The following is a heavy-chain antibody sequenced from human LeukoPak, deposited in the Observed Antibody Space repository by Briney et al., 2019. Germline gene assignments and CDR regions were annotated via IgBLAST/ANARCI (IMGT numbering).Heavy chain of an antibody. CDR2: IIPILGTA. Sequence: SVKVSCKASGGTFSSYAISWVRQAPGQGLEWMGGIIPILGTANYAQKFQGRVTITADESTSTAYMELSSLRSEDTAVYYCASGSGSYYYYYMDVWGKGTTVTVSS. CDR1: GGTFSSYA. D-gene: IGHD6-25*01. CDR3: ASGSGSYYYYYMDV. J-gene: IGHJ6*03. V-gene: IGHV1-69*01.